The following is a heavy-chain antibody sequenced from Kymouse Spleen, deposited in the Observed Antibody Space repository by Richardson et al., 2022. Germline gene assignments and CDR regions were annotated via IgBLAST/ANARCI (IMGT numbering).Heavy chain of an antibody. CDR3: ARDEWELLFDY. Sequence: QVQLVESGGGVVQPGRSLRLSCAASGFTFSSYGMHWVRQAPGKGLEWVAVIWYDGSNKYYADSVKGRFTISRDNSKNTLYLQMNSLRAEDTAVYYCARDEWELLFDYWGQGTLVTVSS. D-gene: IGHD1-26*01. V-gene: IGHV3-33*01. J-gene: IGHJ4*02. CDR2: IWYDGSNK. CDR1: GFTFSSYG.